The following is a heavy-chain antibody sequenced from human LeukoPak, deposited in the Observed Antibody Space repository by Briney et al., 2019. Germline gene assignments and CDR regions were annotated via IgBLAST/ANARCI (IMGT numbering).Heavy chain of an antibody. CDR2: ISSNSSYI. V-gene: IGHV3-21*01. CDR1: GFIFSTFA. D-gene: IGHD1-1*01. J-gene: IGHJ4*02. CDR3: ARERQLERLAFGKEGSAFDY. Sequence: PGGSLRLSCAASGFIFSTFAMNWVRQAPGKGVEWVSSISSNSSYIYYADSVKGRFTISRDNAKNSLYLQMNSLRAEDTAVYYCARERQLERLAFGKEGSAFDYWGQGTLVTVSS.